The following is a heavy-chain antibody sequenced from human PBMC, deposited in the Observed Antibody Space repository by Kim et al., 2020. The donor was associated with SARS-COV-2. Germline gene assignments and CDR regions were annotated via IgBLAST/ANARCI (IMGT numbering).Heavy chain of an antibody. V-gene: IGHV1-2*06. CDR2: INPNSGGT. J-gene: IGHJ6*02. Sequence: ASVKVSCKASGYTFTGYYMHWVRQAPGQGLEWMGRINPNSGGTNYAQKFQGRVTMTRDTSISTAYMELSRLRSDDTAVYYCAGAYYYDSSGYYHYYYYYGMDVWGQGTTVTVSS. D-gene: IGHD3-22*01. CDR1: GYTFTGYY. CDR3: AGAYYYDSSGYYHYYYYYGMDV.